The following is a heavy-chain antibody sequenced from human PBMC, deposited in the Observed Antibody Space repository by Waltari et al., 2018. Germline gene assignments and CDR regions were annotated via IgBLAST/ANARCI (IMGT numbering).Heavy chain of an antibody. Sequence: EVQLLESGGGLVKPGGSLGLSCSASGFSFSRHSFNWVRQAPWKGLEWVSSISSSSSYIYYADSVKGRFTISRDNANNSLYLQMHSLRAEDTAVYYCARDKLELPYYYYAMDVWGQGTTVTVSS. V-gene: IGHV3-21*01. CDR2: ISSSSSYI. D-gene: IGHD1-7*01. J-gene: IGHJ6*02. CDR1: GFSFSRHS. CDR3: ARDKLELPYYYYAMDV.